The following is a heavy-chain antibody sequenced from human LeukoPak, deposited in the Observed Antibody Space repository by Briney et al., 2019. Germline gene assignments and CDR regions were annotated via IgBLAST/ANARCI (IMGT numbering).Heavy chain of an antibody. D-gene: IGHD4-11*01. V-gene: IGHV3-23*01. CDR2: ISAWGDNT. CDR3: AKDGGTVTSYYFDS. J-gene: IGHJ4*02. Sequence: GGSLRLSCAASGFTISAYAMSWVRQAPGKGLEWVSGISAWGDNTYSADSVRGRFTISRDNSKNTLYLQMNSLRVEDTAVYYCAKDGGTVTSYYFDSWGLGTLVTVSS. CDR1: GFTISAYA.